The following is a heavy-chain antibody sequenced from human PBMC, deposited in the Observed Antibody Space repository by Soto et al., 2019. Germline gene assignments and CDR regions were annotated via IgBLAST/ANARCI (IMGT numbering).Heavy chain of an antibody. CDR1: GDSVNSGSYY. D-gene: IGHD5-12*01. V-gene: IGHV4-31*03. J-gene: IGHJ4*02. CDR2: ICYRSTT. CDR3: ATNSGFDFYYFDS. Sequence: SETLSLTCTVAGDSVNSGSYYWTWIRQIPGKGLEWIGCICYRSTTYYNPPLASRIAMSLDLSKNQFSLRLTSVTAADTAVYYCATNSGFDFYYFDSWGQGAQVTVSS.